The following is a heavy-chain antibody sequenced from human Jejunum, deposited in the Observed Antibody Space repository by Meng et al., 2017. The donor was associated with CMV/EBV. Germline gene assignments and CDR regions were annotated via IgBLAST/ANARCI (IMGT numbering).Heavy chain of an antibody. CDR1: IFSTYA. CDR2: IRSDGSST. Sequence: IFSTYAMHWVRQALGKGLEYVSSIRSDGSSTYYADAVKGRFSISRDNSKNTLYLQMGSLREEDTAVYYCARGRHDSNFRDDAFQVWGPGTLVTVSS. J-gene: IGHJ3*01. D-gene: IGHD5-24*01. CDR3: ARGRHDSNFRDDAFQV. V-gene: IGHV3-64*02.